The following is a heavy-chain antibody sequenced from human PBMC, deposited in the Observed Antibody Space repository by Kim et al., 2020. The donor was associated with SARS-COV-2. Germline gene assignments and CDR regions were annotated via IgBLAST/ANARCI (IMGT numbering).Heavy chain of an antibody. CDR1: GYTFTSYD. D-gene: IGHD1-26*01. Sequence: ASFKFSCKSSGYTFTSYDINFFLQSTGQWLYLILFINPNIFNTFYAHNFHCIVNMTSNTSISTAYMELSSLRSEDTAVYYCARADRGIVGATVYYFDYWGQGTLVTVSS. CDR3: ARADRGIVGATVYYFDY. J-gene: IGHJ4*02. CDR2: INPNIFNT. V-gene: IGHV1-8*02.